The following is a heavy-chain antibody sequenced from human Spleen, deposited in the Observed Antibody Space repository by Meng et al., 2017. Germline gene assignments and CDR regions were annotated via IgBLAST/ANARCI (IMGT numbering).Heavy chain of an antibody. D-gene: IGHD4-17*01. CDR3: ARAKPNYGDAYFDY. Sequence: SETLSLTCAVYGGSFSGYYWSWIRQPPGKGLEWIGSIYYSGSTYYNPSLKSRVTISVDTSKNQFSLKLSSVTAADTAVYYCARAKPNYGDAYFDYWGQGTLVTVSS. CDR2: IYYSGST. CDR1: GGSFSGYY. V-gene: IGHV4-34*01. J-gene: IGHJ4*02.